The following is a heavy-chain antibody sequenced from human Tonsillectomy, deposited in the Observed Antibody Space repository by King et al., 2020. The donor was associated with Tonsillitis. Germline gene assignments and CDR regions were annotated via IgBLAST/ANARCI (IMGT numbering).Heavy chain of an antibody. CDR1: GFTFSSYG. Sequence: VQLVESGGGVVQPGGSLRLSCAASGFTFSSYGMHWVRQAPGKGLEWVAVIRYDGSNKYYADSVKGRFTISRDNSKNTLYLQMNSLRAEDTAVYYCAKDRDRRPEMATILGYYYYYYGMDVWGQGTTVTVSS. CDR3: AKDRDRRPEMATILGYYYYYYGMDV. J-gene: IGHJ6*02. CDR2: IRYDGSNK. V-gene: IGHV3-30*02. D-gene: IGHD5-24*01.